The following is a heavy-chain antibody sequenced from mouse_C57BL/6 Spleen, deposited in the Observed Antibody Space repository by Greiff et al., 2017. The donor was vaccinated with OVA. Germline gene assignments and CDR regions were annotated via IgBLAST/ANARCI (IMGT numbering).Heavy chain of an antibody. D-gene: IGHD2-2*01. CDR3: ARGAVTTSGAMDY. V-gene: IGHV1-81*01. CDR1: GYTFTSYG. Sequence: QVQLQQSGAELARPGASVKLSCKASGYTFTSYGISWVKQRTGQGLEWIGEIYPRSGNTYYNEKFKGKAILTADKSSSPAYMGLRSLKSEDSAFYYCARGAVTTSGAMDYWGQGTSVTVSS. CDR2: IYPRSGNT. J-gene: IGHJ4*01.